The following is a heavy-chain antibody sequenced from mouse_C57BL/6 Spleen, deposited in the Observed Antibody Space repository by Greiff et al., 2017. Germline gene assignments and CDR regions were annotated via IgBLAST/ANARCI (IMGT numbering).Heavy chain of an antibody. CDR2: IRLKSDNYAT. J-gene: IGHJ4*01. Sequence: EVKVVESGGGLVQPGGSMKLSCVASGFTFSNYWMNWVRQSPEKGLEWVAQIRLKSDNYATHYAESVKGRFTISRDDSKSGFYMQMNNLRAEDTGIYYCTETMGKSYGGYYAMDDWGQGTSVTVSS. D-gene: IGHD1-1*02. CDR1: GFTFSNYW. CDR3: TETMGKSYGGYYAMDD. V-gene: IGHV6-3*01.